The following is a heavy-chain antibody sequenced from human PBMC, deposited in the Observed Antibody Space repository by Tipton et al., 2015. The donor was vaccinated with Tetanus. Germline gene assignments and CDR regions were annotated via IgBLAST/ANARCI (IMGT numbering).Heavy chain of an antibody. CDR2: ISHSGGTK. CDR3: ARQVALDF. CDR1: GFIFTEFS. Sequence: QLVQSGGGLVRPGGSLRLSCEASGFIFTEFSFNWVRQAPGKGLEWISYISHSGGTKYYADSVKGRFTVSRDNARNSLSLEMNSLRDDDTAVYFCARQVALDFWGQGALVAVSS. J-gene: IGHJ4*02. V-gene: IGHV3-48*02.